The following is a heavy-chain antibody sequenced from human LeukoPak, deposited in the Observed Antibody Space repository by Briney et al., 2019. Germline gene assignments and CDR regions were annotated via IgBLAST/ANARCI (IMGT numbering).Heavy chain of an antibody. CDR3: ARGRGRDGDNLTP. CDR2: IIPSLGTA. CDR1: GGTFSSYA. Sequence: SVKVSCKASGGTFSSYAISWVRQAPGQGLEWMGGIIPSLGTANYAQKFKGRVTITADKSTSTAYMELSSLRSEDTAVYYCARGRGRDGDNLTPWGQGTLVTVSS. V-gene: IGHV1-69*06. D-gene: IGHD5-24*01. J-gene: IGHJ4*02.